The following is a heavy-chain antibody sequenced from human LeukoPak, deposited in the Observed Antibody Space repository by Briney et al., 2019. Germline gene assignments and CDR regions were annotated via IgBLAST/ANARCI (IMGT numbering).Heavy chain of an antibody. CDR3: AGFGVTMVRGVEVAEYFQH. CDR2: IYYSGST. Sequence: SETLSLTCTVSGGSISSYYWSWIRQPPGKGLEWIGYIYYSGSTNYNPSLKSRVTISVDTSKNQFSLELSSVTAADTAVYYCAGFGVTMVRGVEVAEYFQHWGQGTLVTVSS. CDR1: GGSISSYY. V-gene: IGHV4-59*08. D-gene: IGHD3-10*01. J-gene: IGHJ1*01.